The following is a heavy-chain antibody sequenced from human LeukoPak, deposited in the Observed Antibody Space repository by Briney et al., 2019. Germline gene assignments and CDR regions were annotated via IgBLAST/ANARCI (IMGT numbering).Heavy chain of an antibody. D-gene: IGHD1-1*01. CDR1: GLTFSSYA. Sequence: PGGSLRLSCVASGLTFSSYAMTWVRQAPGKGLEWVSNINFIGASTYYADSVKGRFTISRDNSKNTVYLQMNNLRADDTAVYYCARTRGSYYFDFWGQGTLVTVSS. V-gene: IGHV3-23*01. CDR3: ARTRGSYYFDF. J-gene: IGHJ4*02. CDR2: INFIGAST.